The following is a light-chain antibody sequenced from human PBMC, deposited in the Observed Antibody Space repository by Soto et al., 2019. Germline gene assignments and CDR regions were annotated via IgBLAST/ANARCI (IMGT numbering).Light chain of an antibody. J-gene: IGLJ1*01. CDR3: QSYDRSLSGSF. CDR1: SRDVGSYDL. Sequence: QSVLTQPASVSGSPGQSITISCTGTSRDVGSYDLVSWYQHHPGKAPKLMIYEGTKRPSGVSNRFSGSKSGNTASLAISGLQAEDEADYYCQSYDRSLSGSFFGTGTKVTVL. CDR2: EGT. V-gene: IGLV2-23*01.